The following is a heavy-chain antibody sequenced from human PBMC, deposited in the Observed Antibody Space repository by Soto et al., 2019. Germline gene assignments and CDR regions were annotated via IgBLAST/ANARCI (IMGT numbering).Heavy chain of an antibody. CDR1: GYSFTSYW. V-gene: IGHV5-10-1*01. CDR2: IDPSDSYT. Sequence: GESLKISCKGSGYSFTSYWISGVRQMPGKGLEWMGRIDPSDSYTNYSPSFQGHVTISADKSISTAYLQWSSLKASDTAMYYCASGYDYVWGSYYFDYWGQGTLVTVSS. CDR3: ASGYDYVWGSYYFDY. D-gene: IGHD3-16*01. J-gene: IGHJ4*02.